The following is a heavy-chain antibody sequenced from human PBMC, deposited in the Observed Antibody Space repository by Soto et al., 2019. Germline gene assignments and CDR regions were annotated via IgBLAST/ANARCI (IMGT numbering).Heavy chain of an antibody. Sequence: ASVKVSCKASGYTFASCGSSWVRQAPGQGLEWMGWISAYNGNTNYAQKLQGRVTMTTDTSTSTAYMELRSLRSDDTAVYYCARVSPPVDIVATVWGQGTLVTVSS. CDR1: GYTFASCG. CDR3: ARVSPPVDIVATV. D-gene: IGHD5-12*01. J-gene: IGHJ4*02. V-gene: IGHV1-18*01. CDR2: ISAYNGNT.